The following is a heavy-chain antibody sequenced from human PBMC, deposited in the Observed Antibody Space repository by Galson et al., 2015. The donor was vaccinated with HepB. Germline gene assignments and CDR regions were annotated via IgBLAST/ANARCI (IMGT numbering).Heavy chain of an antibody. CDR1: GFTFSSYE. CDR2: ISSSGSTI. J-gene: IGHJ5*02. D-gene: IGHD6-6*01. CDR3: ARDKDSSSMYWFDP. V-gene: IGHV3-48*03. Sequence: SLRLSCAASGFTFSSYEMNWVRQAPGKGLEWVSYISSSGSTIYYADSVKGRFTISRDNAKNSLYLQMNSLRAEDTAVYYCARDKDSSSMYWFDPWGQGTLVTVSS.